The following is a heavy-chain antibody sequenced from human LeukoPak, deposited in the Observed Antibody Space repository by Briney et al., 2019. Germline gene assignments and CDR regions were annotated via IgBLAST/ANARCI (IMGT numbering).Heavy chain of an antibody. D-gene: IGHD2-21*02. CDR1: GFTFSSYV. V-gene: IGHV3-48*03. CDR2: ISGSGSTI. Sequence: PGGSLRLSCAASGFTFSSYVMIWVRQAPGKGLEWVSHISGSGSTIYYADSVRGRFTISRDNAKNSLYLQMNSLRAEDTAVYYCARDYCGGDCSSRWGQGTLVTVSS. J-gene: IGHJ4*02. CDR3: ARDYCGGDCSSR.